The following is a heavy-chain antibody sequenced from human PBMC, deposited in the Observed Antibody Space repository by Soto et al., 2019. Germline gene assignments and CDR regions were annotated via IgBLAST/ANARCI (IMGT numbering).Heavy chain of an antibody. Sequence: SETLSLTCAVYGGSFSGYYWSWIRQPPGKGLEWIGEINHSGSTNYNPSLKSRVTISVDTSKNQFSLKLSSVTAADTAVYYCARGISRMTTVTRYYYYGMDVWGQGTTVT. D-gene: IGHD4-17*01. CDR1: GGSFSGYY. CDR3: ARGISRMTTVTRYYYYGMDV. V-gene: IGHV4-34*01. J-gene: IGHJ6*02. CDR2: INHSGST.